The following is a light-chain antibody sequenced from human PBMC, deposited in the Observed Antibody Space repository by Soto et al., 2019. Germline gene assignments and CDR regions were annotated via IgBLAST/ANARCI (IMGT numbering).Light chain of an antibody. J-gene: IGLJ1*01. Sequence: QSVLAQPASVSGSPGESIAISCTGASGYVGTYSLVSWYQQHPGKAPKVVIYEGHKRPSGVPDRFSGSTSVNTASLTISGLQTDDEADYYCCLYVGATTYVFGTGTKFTAL. CDR3: CLYVGATTYV. V-gene: IGLV2-23*01. CDR2: EGH. CDR1: SGYVGTYSL.